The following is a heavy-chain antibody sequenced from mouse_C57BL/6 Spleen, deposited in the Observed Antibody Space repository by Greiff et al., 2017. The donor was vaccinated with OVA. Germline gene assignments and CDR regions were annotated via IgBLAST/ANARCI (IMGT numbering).Heavy chain of an antibody. CDR1: GFTFSSYA. CDR2: ISSGGDYI. V-gene: IGHV5-9-1*02. Sequence: EVMLVESGEGLVKPGGSLKLSCAASGFTFSSYAMSWVRQTPEKRLEWVAYISSGGDYIYYADTVKGRFTISRDNARNTLYLQMSSLKSEDTAMYYCTRYYYGSRDYAMDYWGQGTSVTVSS. J-gene: IGHJ4*01. D-gene: IGHD1-1*01. CDR3: TRYYYGSRDYAMDY.